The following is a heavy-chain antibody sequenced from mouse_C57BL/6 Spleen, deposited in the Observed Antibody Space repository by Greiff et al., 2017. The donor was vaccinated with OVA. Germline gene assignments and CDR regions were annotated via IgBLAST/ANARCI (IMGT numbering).Heavy chain of an antibody. CDR3: ARSAYGNSYYFDY. J-gene: IGHJ2*01. Sequence: VQLQQSGPELVKPGASVKISCKASGYTFTDYYMNWVKQSHGKSLEWIGDINPNNGGTSYNQKFKGKATLTVDKSSSTAYMELRSLTSEDSAVYYCARSAYGNSYYFDYWGQGTTLTVSS. V-gene: IGHV1-26*01. D-gene: IGHD2-1*01. CDR1: GYTFTDYY. CDR2: INPNNGGT.